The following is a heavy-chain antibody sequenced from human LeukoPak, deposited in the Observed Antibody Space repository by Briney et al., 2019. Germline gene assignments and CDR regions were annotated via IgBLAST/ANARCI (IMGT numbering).Heavy chain of an antibody. CDR2: INHSGST. J-gene: IGHJ4*02. CDR1: GGSFSGYY. V-gene: IGHV4-34*01. D-gene: IGHD6-13*01. Sequence: PSKTLSLTCAVYGGSFSGYYWSWIRQPPGKGLEWMGEINHSGSTIYNPSLKSRVTISVDTSKNQFSLKLSSVTAADTAVYYCARAKGAAAGPGTDYWGQGTLVTVSS. CDR3: ARAKGAAAGPGTDY.